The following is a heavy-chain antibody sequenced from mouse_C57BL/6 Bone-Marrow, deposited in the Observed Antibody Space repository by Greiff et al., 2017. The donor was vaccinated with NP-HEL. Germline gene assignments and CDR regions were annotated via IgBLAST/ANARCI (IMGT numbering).Heavy chain of an antibody. V-gene: IGHV1-81*01. Sequence: QVQLKQSGAELARPGASVKLSCKASGYTFTSYGISWVKQRTGQGLEWIGEIYPRSGNTYYNEKFKGKATLTADKSSSTAYMERRSLTAEDAAVYFCARCGKDFDYWGKGTTLTVSS. J-gene: IGHJ2*01. CDR3: ARCGKDFDY. CDR1: GYTFTSYG. D-gene: IGHD4-1*01. CDR2: IYPRSGNT.